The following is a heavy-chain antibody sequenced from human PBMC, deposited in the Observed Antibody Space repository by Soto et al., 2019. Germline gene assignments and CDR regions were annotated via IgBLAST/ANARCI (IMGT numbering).Heavy chain of an antibody. D-gene: IGHD1-1*01. CDR2: ITGGGDIT. CDR3: ANLRYGY. Sequence: GGSLRLSCAASGFTFSSYAMRWVRQAPGKGLEWVSTITGGGDITYYADSVKGRFTISRDNSKNTVYLQMNNLRAEDTAVYYCANLRYGYWGQGTLVTVSS. J-gene: IGHJ4*02. CDR1: GFTFSSYA. V-gene: IGHV3-23*01.